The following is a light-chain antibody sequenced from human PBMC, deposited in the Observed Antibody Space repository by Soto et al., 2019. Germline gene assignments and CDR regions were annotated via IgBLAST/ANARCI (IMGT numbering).Light chain of an antibody. J-gene: IGLJ1*01. CDR1: SSDIGSYNY. Sequence: QSALTQPASVSGSPGQSITISCTGTSSDIGSYNYVSWYQQNPGKAPKLVIYEVRNRPSGVSNRFSGSKSGNTASLTISGLQAEDEADYYCCSFTNSGTLVFGTGTKLTVL. V-gene: IGLV2-14*01. CDR3: CSFTNSGTLV. CDR2: EVR.